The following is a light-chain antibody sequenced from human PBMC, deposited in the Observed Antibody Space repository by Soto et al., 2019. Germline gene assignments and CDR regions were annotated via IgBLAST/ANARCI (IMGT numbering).Light chain of an antibody. CDR3: QQLNTLPVT. Sequence: DIQLTQSPSFLSASVGDRVTISCRASQGISSYLAWYQQTPGKAPKLLIYASSTLQSGVPSRFSGSGSGTEFTLTIGSLQPEDFATYYCQQLNTLPVTFGQGTRVDI. J-gene: IGKJ5*01. CDR1: QGISSY. V-gene: IGKV1-9*01. CDR2: ASS.